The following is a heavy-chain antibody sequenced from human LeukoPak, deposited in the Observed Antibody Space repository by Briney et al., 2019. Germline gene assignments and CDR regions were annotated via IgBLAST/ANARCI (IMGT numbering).Heavy chain of an antibody. CDR2: IYHSGST. J-gene: IGHJ4*02. D-gene: IGHD3-10*01. CDR3: ARLEMVRGVFDY. Sequence: PSETLSLTCAVSGGSISSGGYSWSWIRQPPGKGLEWIGYIYHSGSTYYNPSLKSRVTISVDRSKNQFSLKLSSVTAADTAVYYCARLEMVRGVFDYWGQGTLVTVSS. V-gene: IGHV4-30-2*01. CDR1: GGSISSGGYS.